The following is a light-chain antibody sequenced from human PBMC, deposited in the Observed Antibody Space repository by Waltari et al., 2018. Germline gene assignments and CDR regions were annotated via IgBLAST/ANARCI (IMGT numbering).Light chain of an antibody. J-gene: IGLJ1*01. CDR2: EVN. CDR1: SRASGVYNF. CDR3: SSYAGSNNFYV. Sequence: HSALTQPPSASGPPGQSVPISCTGPSRASGVYNFVSWYQQHPANSPKLTIFEVNKRPSGVRDRFSGSKSGNTASLTVSGLQAEDEADYYCSSYAGSNNFYVFGTGTKVTVL. V-gene: IGLV2-8*01.